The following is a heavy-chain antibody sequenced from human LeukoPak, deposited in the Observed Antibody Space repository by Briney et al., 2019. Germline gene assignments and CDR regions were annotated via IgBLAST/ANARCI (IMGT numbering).Heavy chain of an antibody. CDR1: GFTFSSYS. V-gene: IGHV3-48*01. CDR3: AYSSGWFTKHFDY. D-gene: IGHD6-19*01. Sequence: PGGSLRLSCAASGFTFSSYSMNWVRQAPGKGVEWVSYISSSSSTIYYADSVKGRFTISRDNAKNSLYLQMNSLRAEDTAVYYCAYSSGWFTKHFDYWGQGTLVTVSS. J-gene: IGHJ4*02. CDR2: ISSSSSTI.